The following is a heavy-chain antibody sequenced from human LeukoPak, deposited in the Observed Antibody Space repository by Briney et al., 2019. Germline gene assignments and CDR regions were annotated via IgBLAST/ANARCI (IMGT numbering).Heavy chain of an antibody. D-gene: IGHD6-13*01. CDR1: GYTFTSYG. V-gene: IGHV1-18*01. CDR3: ARGLIAAAGSYYFDY. CDR2: ISAYNGNT. Sequence: ASVKVSCKASGYTFTSYGISWVRQAPGQGPEWMGWISAYNGNTNYAQKLQGRVTMTTDTSTSTAYMELRSLRSDDTAVYYCARGLIAAAGSYYFDYWGQGTLVTVSS. J-gene: IGHJ4*02.